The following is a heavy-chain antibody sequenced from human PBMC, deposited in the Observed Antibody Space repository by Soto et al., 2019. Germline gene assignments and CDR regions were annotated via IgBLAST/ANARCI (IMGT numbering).Heavy chain of an antibody. CDR3: ARSNYRGWFDP. D-gene: IGHD1-7*01. V-gene: IGHV4-28*01. CDR1: GDSITSNYW. J-gene: IGHJ5*02. Sequence: SDTLSLTCAVSGDSITSNYWWGWIRQPPGKGLEWIGYIYYSGNTFYNPSLKSRVTMSVDTSKNQFSLNVNSVTAVDTAVYYCARSNYRGWFDPWGQGTLVTVSS. CDR2: IYYSGNT.